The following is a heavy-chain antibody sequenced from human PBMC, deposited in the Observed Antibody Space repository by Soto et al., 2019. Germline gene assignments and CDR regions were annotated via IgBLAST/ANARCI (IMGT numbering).Heavy chain of an antibody. V-gene: IGHV3-21*01. Sequence: GGSLRLSCAASGFTFSSYSMNWVRQAPGKGLEWVSSISSSSSYIYYADSVKGRFTISRDNAKNSLYLQMNSLRAEDTAVYYCARDHTDYGDLYFDYWGQGTLVTVSS. CDR1: GFTFSSYS. CDR3: ARDHTDYGDLYFDY. CDR2: ISSSSSYI. D-gene: IGHD4-17*01. J-gene: IGHJ4*02.